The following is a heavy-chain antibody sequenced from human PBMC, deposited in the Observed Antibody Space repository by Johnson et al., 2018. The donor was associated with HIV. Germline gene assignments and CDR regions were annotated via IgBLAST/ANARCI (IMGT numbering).Heavy chain of an antibody. D-gene: IGHD6-19*01. CDR2: ISYDGSDK. CDR1: GFTFSSYA. CDR3: AKGGSAVAVAFDI. J-gene: IGHJ3*02. Sequence: QVQLVESGGGVVQPGRSLRLSCAASGFTFSSYAMHWVRQAPGKGLEWVAVISYDGSDKYYADSVKGRFTISRDSSKNTLYLQMNSLRAEDMAVYYCAKGGSAVAVAFDIWGQGTMVTVSS. V-gene: IGHV3-30*04.